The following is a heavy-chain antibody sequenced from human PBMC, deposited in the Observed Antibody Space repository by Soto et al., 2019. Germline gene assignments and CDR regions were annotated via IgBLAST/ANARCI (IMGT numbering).Heavy chain of an antibody. CDR2: ILQTGHT. Sequence: QVQLQESGPRLVKPSGTLSLTCGVSGDSFSSSNWWTWIRQPPGKGLEWIGGILQTGHTDLSPSLRSRITISIDTSKKQFSLNLTSVTATDTAVYYCARSPRRVDGKWYFDYWCPGALVTVSS. CDR3: ARSPRRVDGKWYFDY. J-gene: IGHJ4*02. CDR1: GDSFSSSNW. V-gene: IGHV4-4*02. D-gene: IGHD2-15*01.